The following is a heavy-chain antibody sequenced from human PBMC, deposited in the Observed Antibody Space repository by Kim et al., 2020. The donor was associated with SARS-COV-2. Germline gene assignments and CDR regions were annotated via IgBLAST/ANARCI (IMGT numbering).Heavy chain of an antibody. J-gene: IGHJ4*02. CDR3: AKPLGTRYSSGWYVY. Sequence: SVKGRFTISRDNSKSTLYLQMNSLRAEDTAVYYCAKPLGTRYSSGWYVYWGQGTLVTVSS. V-gene: IGHV3-23*01. D-gene: IGHD6-19*01.